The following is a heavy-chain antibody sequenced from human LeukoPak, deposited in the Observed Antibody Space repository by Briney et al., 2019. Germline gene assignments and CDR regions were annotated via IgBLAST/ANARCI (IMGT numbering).Heavy chain of an antibody. D-gene: IGHD4-17*01. CDR1: GFTFSSYS. CDR3: ARFSDYGDYGFGY. V-gene: IGHV3-21*01. J-gene: IGHJ4*02. CDR2: ISSSSSYI. Sequence: GGSLRLSCAASGFTFSSYSMNWVRQAPGKGLEWVSSISSSSSYIYYADSVKGRFTISRDNAKNSLYLQMNSLRAEDTAVYYCARFSDYGDYGFGYWGQGTLVTVSS.